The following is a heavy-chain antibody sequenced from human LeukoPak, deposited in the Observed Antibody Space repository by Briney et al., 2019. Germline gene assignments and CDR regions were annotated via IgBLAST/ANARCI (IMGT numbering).Heavy chain of an antibody. CDR3: ARLGGYGYFDY. CDR2: IYYSGST. V-gene: IGHV4-59*01. D-gene: IGHD5-12*01. CDR1: GGSISSYY. J-gene: IGHJ4*02. Sequence: SETLSLTCTVSGGSISSYYWSWIQQPPGKGLEWIGYIYYSGSTNYNPSLKSRVTISVDTSKSQFSLKLSSVTAADTAVYYCARLGGYGYFDYWGQGTLVTVSS.